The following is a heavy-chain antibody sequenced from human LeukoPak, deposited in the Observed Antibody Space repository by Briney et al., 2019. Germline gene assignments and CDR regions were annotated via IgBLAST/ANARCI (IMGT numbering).Heavy chain of an antibody. CDR3: ATVSTVAHGGYNWFDP. V-gene: IGHV4-38-2*02. Sequence: SETLSLTCTVSGYSISSGYYWGWIRQPPGKGLEWIGEINHSGSTNYNPSLKSRVTISVDTSKNQFSLKLSSVTAADTAVYYCATVSTVAHGGYNWFDPWGQGTLVTVSS. CDR2: INHSGST. CDR1: GYSISSGYY. J-gene: IGHJ5*02. D-gene: IGHD6-19*01.